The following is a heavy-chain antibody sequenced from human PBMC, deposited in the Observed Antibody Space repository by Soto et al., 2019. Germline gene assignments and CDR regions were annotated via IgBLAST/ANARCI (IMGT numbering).Heavy chain of an antibody. D-gene: IGHD4-17*01. Sequence: GGSLRLSCAASGFTFSSYWMHWVRQAPGKGLVWVSRINSDGSSTSYADSVKGRFTISRDNAKNTLYLQMNSLRAEDTAVYYCARGGPDYGGNPPIFGFDPWGQGTLVTVSS. V-gene: IGHV3-74*01. CDR1: GFTFSSYW. CDR3: ARGGPDYGGNPPIFGFDP. CDR2: INSDGSST. J-gene: IGHJ5*02.